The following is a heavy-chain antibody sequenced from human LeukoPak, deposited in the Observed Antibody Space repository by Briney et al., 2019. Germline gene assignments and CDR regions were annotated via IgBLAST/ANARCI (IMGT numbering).Heavy chain of an antibody. CDR3: ARGGSYYSANYYYYYYMDV. V-gene: IGHV1-18*01. J-gene: IGHJ6*03. CDR1: GYTFTSYG. CDR2: ISAYNGNT. D-gene: IGHD1-26*01. Sequence: GASVKVSCKASGYTFTSYGISWVRQAPGQGLEWMGWISAYNGNTNYAQKLQGRVTMTTDTSTSTAYMELRSLRSDDTAVYYCARGGSYYSANYYYYYYMDVWGKGTTVTVSS.